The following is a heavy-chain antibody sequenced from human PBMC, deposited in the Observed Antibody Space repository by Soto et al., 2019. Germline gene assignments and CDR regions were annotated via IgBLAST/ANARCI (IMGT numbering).Heavy chain of an antibody. J-gene: IGHJ2*01. V-gene: IGHV3-23*01. CDR2: ISGGGGST. CDR1: GFTFSSYA. D-gene: IGHD1-26*01. Sequence: EVQLLESGGGLVQPGGSLRLSCAASGFTFSSYAMSWVRQAPGKGLEWVSAISGGGGSTNYADSVKGRFTISRDNSKNTLYLQMHSLRAEDTAVYYCAKDRRWGVLHWYFDLWGRGTLVTVSS. CDR3: AKDRRWGVLHWYFDL.